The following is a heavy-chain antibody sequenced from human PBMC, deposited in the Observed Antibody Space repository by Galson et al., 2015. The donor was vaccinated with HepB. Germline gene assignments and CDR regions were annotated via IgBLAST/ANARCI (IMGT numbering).Heavy chain of an antibody. V-gene: IGHV3-23*01. CDR1: GVTFSSYA. CDR3: AKDLKGYDSSGYPLITIKVAWYFDL. Sequence: APRLSGAASGVTFSSYAMSWVRQAPGEGLGGGSDISGSGGRTYYADSVKGRFTISRDNSKNTLYLQMNSLRAEDTAVYYCAKDLKGYDSSGYPLITIKVAWYFDLWGRGTLVTVSS. D-gene: IGHD3-22*01. J-gene: IGHJ2*01. CDR2: ISGSGGRT.